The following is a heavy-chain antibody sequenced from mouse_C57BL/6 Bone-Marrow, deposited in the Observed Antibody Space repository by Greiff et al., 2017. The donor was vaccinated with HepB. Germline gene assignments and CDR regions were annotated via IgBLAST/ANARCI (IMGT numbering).Heavy chain of an antibody. CDR1: GYTFTSYW. Sequence: VQLQQPGAELVKLGASVKVSCKASGYTFTSYWMHWVKQRPGQGLEWIGRIHPSDSDTNYNQKFKGKATLTVDKSSSTAYMQLSSLTSEDSAVYYCAIGSHYGPPYWYFDVWGTGTTVTVSS. J-gene: IGHJ1*03. CDR3: AIGSHYGPPYWYFDV. V-gene: IGHV1-74*01. D-gene: IGHD1-1*01. CDR2: IHPSDSDT.